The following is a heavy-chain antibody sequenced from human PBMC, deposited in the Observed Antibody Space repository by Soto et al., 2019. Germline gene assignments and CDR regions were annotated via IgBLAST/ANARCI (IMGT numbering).Heavy chain of an antibody. J-gene: IGHJ4*02. CDR1: GGSFSGYY. CDR2: INHSGST. D-gene: IGHD4-17*01. V-gene: IGHV4-34*01. CDR3: ARGTNRYGDHFDY. Sequence: SETLSLTCAVYGGSFSGYYWSWIRQPPGKGLEWIGEINHSGSTNYNPSLKSRVTISVDTSKNQFSLKLSSATAADTAVYYCARGTNRYGDHFDYWGQGTLVTVSS.